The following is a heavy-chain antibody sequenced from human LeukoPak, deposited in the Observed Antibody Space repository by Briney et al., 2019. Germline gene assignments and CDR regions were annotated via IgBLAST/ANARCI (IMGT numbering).Heavy chain of an antibody. CDR3: ARDSSGWGLAV. Sequence: GGSLRLSCAAAGFSFNAYGMHWVRQATGRGLEWVSYIGRAGDTYYAGSVKGRFTISRDDAKNSLYLQLNSLGVGDTAVYYCARDSSGWGLAVWGQGTTVTVSS. V-gene: IGHV3-13*04. CDR1: GFSFNAYG. CDR2: IGRAGDT. D-gene: IGHD6-19*01. J-gene: IGHJ6*02.